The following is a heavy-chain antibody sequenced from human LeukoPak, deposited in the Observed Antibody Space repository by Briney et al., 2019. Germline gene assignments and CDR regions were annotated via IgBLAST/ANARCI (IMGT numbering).Heavy chain of an antibody. V-gene: IGHV4-31*03. CDR3: AMSDGYCSSTTCFNPFDT. J-gene: IGHJ4*02. D-gene: IGHD2-2*01. Sequence: SQTLSLTCTVSGGSISSGNYWWSWVRQHPGKGLEWIGYIYHSGSTYYNPSLESRVRISLDTSKNLFSLKLNSVTSADTAVYYCAMSDGYCSSTTCFNPFDTWGQGTLVTVSS. CDR2: IYHSGST. CDR1: GGSISSGNYW.